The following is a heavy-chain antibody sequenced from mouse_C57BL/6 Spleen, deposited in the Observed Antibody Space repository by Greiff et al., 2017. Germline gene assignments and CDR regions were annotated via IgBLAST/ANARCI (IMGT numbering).Heavy chain of an antibody. CDR3: ARGTKVGATDYAMDY. V-gene: IGHV1-19*01. J-gene: IGHJ4*01. Sequence: EVQLQQSGPVLVKPGASVKMSCKASGFTFTDYYMNWVKQSPGKSLEWIGVINPYNGGTSYHQKFKGRSTMTVDKSASKAYMQLNSLTSEDAAVYYCARGTKVGATDYAMDYWGQGTSVTVSS. CDR1: GFTFTDYY. CDR2: INPYNGGT. D-gene: IGHD1-1*01.